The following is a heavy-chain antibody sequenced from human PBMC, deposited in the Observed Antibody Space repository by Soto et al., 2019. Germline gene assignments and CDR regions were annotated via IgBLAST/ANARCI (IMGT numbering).Heavy chain of an antibody. V-gene: IGHV4-61*01. CDR2: IYYLGGT. CDR1: GGSVSSENYY. J-gene: IGHJ6*02. D-gene: IGHD3-16*01. Sequence: QVQLQESGPGLVKPSETLSLTCTVSGGSVSSENYYWSWVRQPPGKGLEWIGYIYYLGGTKYNPSLRSRVTMSLDTSKNQFSLKLSSVTVADTAVYYCSNPVGASNNVWGQGTTVTVSS. CDR3: SNPVGASNNV.